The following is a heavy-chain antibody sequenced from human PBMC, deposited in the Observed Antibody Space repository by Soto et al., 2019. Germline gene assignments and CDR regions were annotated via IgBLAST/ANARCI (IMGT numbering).Heavy chain of an antibody. D-gene: IGHD3-22*01. CDR1: GFTFSTYS. CDR3: ARYDSSGYYGPYYYYGMDV. Sequence: EVQLVESGGGLVKPGGSLRLSCAASGFTFSTYSMNWVRQAPGKGLEWVSSISDSSSYIYYADSVKGRFTISRDNAKNPLYLQMNSLRAEDTAVYYCARYDSSGYYGPYYYYGMDVWGQGTTVTVSS. J-gene: IGHJ6*02. V-gene: IGHV3-21*01. CDR2: ISDSSSYI.